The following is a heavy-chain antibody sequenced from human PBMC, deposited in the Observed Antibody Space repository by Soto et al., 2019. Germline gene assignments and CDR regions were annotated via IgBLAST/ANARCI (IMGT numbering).Heavy chain of an antibody. CDR1: GFSLSTSGVG. CDR3: AHVLVVVANYGMDV. CDR2: IYWDDDK. Sequence: QITLKESGPTLVKPTQTLTLTCTFSGFSLSTSGVGVGWIRQPPGKALEWLALIYWDDDKRYSPSLTSRLTITKDTSKNQVVLTMTNMDPVDTAIYYCAHVLVVVANYGMDVWGQGTTVTVSS. J-gene: IGHJ6*02. D-gene: IGHD2-15*01. V-gene: IGHV2-5*02.